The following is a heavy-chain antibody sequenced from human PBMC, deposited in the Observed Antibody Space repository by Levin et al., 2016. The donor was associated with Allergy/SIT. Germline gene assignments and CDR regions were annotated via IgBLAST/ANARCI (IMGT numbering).Heavy chain of an antibody. CDR1: GGSISSSNW. J-gene: IGHJ4*02. CDR2: IYHSGST. CDR3: ARNLGSLNNGSGRVLLTD. D-gene: IGHD3-10*01. Sequence: SETLSLTCAVSGGSISSSNWWSWVRQPPGKGLEWIGEIYHSGSTNYNPSLKSRVTISVDKSKNQFSLKLSSVTAADTAVYYCARNLGSLNNGSGRVLLTDWGQGTLVTVSS. V-gene: IGHV4-4*02.